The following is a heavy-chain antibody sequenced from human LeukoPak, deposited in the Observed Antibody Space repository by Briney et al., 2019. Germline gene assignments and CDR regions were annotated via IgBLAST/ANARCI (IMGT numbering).Heavy chain of an antibody. CDR1: GYTFTRYY. CDR2: INPNSGGT. Sequence: ASVKVSCKASGYTFTRYYMHWVRQAPGQGLEWMGWINPNSGGTNYAQKFQGWVTMTRDTSISTAYMELSRLRSDDTAVYYCARGFYGSGSYYKLDYWGQGTLVTVSS. V-gene: IGHV1-2*04. J-gene: IGHJ4*02. D-gene: IGHD3-10*01. CDR3: ARGFYGSGSYYKLDY.